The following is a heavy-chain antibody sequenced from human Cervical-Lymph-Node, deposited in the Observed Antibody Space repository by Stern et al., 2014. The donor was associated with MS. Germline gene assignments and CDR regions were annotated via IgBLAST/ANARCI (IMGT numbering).Heavy chain of an antibody. D-gene: IGHD5-12*01. J-gene: IGHJ4*02. CDR1: GGTFNNHV. V-gene: IGHV1-69*06. CDR2: IVPLFGTP. Sequence: VQLVESGAEVKKPGSSVKVSCKASGGTFNNHVISWVRQARGQGLEWMGGIVPLFGTPDDARKLQGRVTITSDKSTSTVHMVLSSLNREDTGIYYCANRDMGYTYGRHDYWGQGTLVTVS. CDR3: ANRDMGYTYGRHDY.